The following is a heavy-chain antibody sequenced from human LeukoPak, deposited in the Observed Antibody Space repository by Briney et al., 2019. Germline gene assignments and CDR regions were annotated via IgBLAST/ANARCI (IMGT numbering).Heavy chain of an antibody. J-gene: IGHJ4*02. CDR2: IWYDESEK. Sequence: GRSLRLSCAASGFTFSSYGMHWVRQAPGKGLEWVAVIWYDESEKYHADSVKGRFTISRDNSKNTLYLQMNSLRAEDTALYYCARDLASSSYVEFDYWGRGTLVTVSS. CDR3: ARDLASSSYVEFDY. CDR1: GFTFSSYG. V-gene: IGHV3-33*01. D-gene: IGHD3-16*01.